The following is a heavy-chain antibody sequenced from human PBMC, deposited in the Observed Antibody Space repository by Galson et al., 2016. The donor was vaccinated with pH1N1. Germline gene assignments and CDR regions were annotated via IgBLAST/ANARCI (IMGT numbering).Heavy chain of an antibody. V-gene: IGHV1-18*01. CDR2: ISGYNGNT. J-gene: IGHJ5*02. CDR3: ARLSGSRWLDP. CDR1: GYMFTSYG. D-gene: IGHD3-10*01. Sequence: QSGAEVKEPGASVKVSCKASGYMFTSYGITWVRQAPGQGLEWMRLISGYNGNTNYAQKFRGRLTMTTDTSTTTAYMELRSLRSDDTAFYYCARLSGSRWLDPWGQGTLVTVSS.